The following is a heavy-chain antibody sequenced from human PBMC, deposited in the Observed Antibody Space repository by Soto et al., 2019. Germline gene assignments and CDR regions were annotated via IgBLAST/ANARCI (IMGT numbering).Heavy chain of an antibody. Sequence: PGGSLRLSCAASGFTFSSYGMHWVRQAPGKGLEWVAVIWYDGSNKYYADSVKGRFTISRDNSKNTLYLQMNSLRAEDTAVYYCARDPPVGATAPYYYYGMDVRGQGTTVTVSS. CDR1: GFTFSSYG. J-gene: IGHJ6*02. D-gene: IGHD1-26*01. V-gene: IGHV3-33*01. CDR2: IWYDGSNK. CDR3: ARDPPVGATAPYYYYGMDV.